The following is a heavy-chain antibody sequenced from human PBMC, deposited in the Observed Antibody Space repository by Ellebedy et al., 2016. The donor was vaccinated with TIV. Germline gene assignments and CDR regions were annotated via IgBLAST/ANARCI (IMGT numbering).Heavy chain of an antibody. D-gene: IGHD2-2*02. CDR1: GFSFSIYS. V-gene: IGHV3-7*03. Sequence: PGGSLRLSCADSGFSFSIYSMNWVRQAPGKGLEWVATIKQDGSVEYYVDSVKGRFTISRDNAKNSLFLQMSSLRAEDTAVYYCARARGLLYEKWGGAGYGMDVWGQGTTVTVYS. J-gene: IGHJ6*02. CDR3: ARARGLLYEKWGGAGYGMDV. CDR2: IKQDGSVE.